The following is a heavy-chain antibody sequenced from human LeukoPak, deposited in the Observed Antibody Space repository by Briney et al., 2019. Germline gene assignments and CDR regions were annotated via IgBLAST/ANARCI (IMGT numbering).Heavy chain of an antibody. CDR1: GGSISNGGYS. V-gene: IGHV4-30-2*01. Sequence: SQTLSLTCVVSGGSISNGGYSWSWIRQPPGRGLEWIGYISHSGYTCCIPSLESRVTISVDRPKNQFSLKLSSVTAADTAVYYCARVSGWFDPWGQGTLVTVSS. D-gene: IGHD3-10*01. CDR2: ISHSGYT. J-gene: IGHJ5*02. CDR3: ARVSGWFDP.